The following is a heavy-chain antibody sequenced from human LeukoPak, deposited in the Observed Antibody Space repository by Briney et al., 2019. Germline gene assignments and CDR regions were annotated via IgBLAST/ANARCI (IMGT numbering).Heavy chain of an antibody. J-gene: IGHJ4*02. V-gene: IGHV3-53*01. CDR2: IYSGGST. CDR3: ASLLTYSSGWSDYFDY. D-gene: IGHD6-19*01. CDR1: GFTVSSNY. Sequence: PGGSLRLSCAASGFTVSSNYMSWVRQAPGKGPEWVSVIYSGGSTYYADSVKGRFTISRDNSKNTLYLQMNSLRAEDTAVYYCASLLTYSSGWSDYFDYWGQGTLVTVSS.